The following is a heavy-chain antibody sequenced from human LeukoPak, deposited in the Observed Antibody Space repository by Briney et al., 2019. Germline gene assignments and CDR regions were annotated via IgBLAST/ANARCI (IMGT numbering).Heavy chain of an antibody. Sequence: SETLSLTCAASGGSISSHYWSWIRQPPGKGLEWIGDIYNSGNTNYNPSLKSRVTISIDTSKNQFSLKLSSVTAADTAVYYCAGGYYDSSGPYYGMDVWGQGTTVTVSS. J-gene: IGHJ6*02. CDR1: GGSISSHY. D-gene: IGHD3-22*01. V-gene: IGHV4-59*11. CDR3: AGGYYDSSGPYYGMDV. CDR2: IYNSGNT.